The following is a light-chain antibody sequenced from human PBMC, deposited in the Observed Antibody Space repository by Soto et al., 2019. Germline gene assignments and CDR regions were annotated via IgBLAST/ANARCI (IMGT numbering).Light chain of an antibody. CDR1: SSDVGGYNY. V-gene: IGLV2-11*01. Sequence: QSAPTQPRSVSGSPGQSVTISCTGTSSDVGGYNYVSWYQLHPGKAPKLMIYDVSKRPSGVPDRFSGSKSGNTASLTISGLQAEDEADYYCCSYAGSYSLYVFGTGTKVTVL. CDR2: DVS. J-gene: IGLJ1*01. CDR3: CSYAGSYSLYV.